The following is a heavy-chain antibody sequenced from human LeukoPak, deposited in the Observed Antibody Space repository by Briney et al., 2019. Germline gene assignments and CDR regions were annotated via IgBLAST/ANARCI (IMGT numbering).Heavy chain of an antibody. CDR3: ARAVASTNDAFDI. CDR2: INHSGST. J-gene: IGHJ3*02. V-gene: IGHV4-34*01. CDR1: GGSFSGYY. Sequence: SETLSLTCAVYGGSFSGYYWSWIRQPPGKGLEWIGEINHSGSTNYNPSLKSRVTISVDTSKNQFSLKLSSVTAADTAVYYCARAVASTNDAFDIWGQGTLVTVSS. D-gene: IGHD5-12*01.